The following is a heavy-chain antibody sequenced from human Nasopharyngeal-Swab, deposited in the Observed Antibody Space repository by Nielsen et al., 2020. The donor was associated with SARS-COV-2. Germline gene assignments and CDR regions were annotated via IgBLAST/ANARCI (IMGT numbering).Heavy chain of an antibody. Sequence: ESLKISCAVYGGSFSGYYWSWIRQPPGKGLEWIGEINHSGSTNYNPSLKSRVTISVDTSKNQFSLKLSSVTAADTAVYYCARTRYSYGFFTTGRGGYMDVWGKGTTVTVSS. J-gene: IGHJ6*03. CDR2: INHSGST. V-gene: IGHV4-34*01. CDR1: GGSFSGYY. D-gene: IGHD5-18*01. CDR3: ARTRYSYGFFTTGRGGYMDV.